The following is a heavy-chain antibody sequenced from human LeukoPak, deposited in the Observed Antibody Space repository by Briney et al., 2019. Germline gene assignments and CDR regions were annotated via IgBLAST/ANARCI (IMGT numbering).Heavy chain of an antibody. Sequence: SETLSLTCTVSGGSISSRSYYWGWIRQPPGKGLEWIGFIYYSGSTYYNPSLKSRVTISVDTSKNQFSLKLNSVTAADTAVYHCATVRGDYYYGMDVWGQGTTVTVSS. CDR3: ATVRGDYYYGMDV. CDR1: GGSISSRSYY. V-gene: IGHV4-39*07. CDR2: IYYSGST. J-gene: IGHJ6*02.